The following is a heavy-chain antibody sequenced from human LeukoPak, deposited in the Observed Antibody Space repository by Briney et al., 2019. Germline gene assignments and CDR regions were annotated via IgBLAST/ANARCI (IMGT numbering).Heavy chain of an antibody. Sequence: AASVKVSCKASGYTFTSYGISWVRQAPGQGLEWMGWISAYNGNTNYAQKLQGRVTMTTDTSTSTAYMELRSLRSDDTAVYYCARGFGRVLRFLEWLLPFDYWGQGTLVTVSS. CDR3: ARGFGRVLRFLEWLLPFDY. D-gene: IGHD3-3*01. CDR2: ISAYNGNT. J-gene: IGHJ4*02. CDR1: GYTFTSYG. V-gene: IGHV1-18*01.